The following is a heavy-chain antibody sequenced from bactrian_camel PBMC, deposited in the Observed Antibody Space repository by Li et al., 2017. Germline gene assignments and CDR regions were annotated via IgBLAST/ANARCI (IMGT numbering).Heavy chain of an antibody. CDR2: IDSGGGTI. V-gene: IGHV3S40*01. CDR1: GFPFSHYD. Sequence: VQLVESGGGLVQPGGSPRLSCAASGFPFSHYDMSWVRQAPGKGLEWVSSIDSGGGTIDYADSVKGRFTISRDNSKNTLYLQMNSLKPEDTAMYYCAAEEGKIFDYWGQGTQVTVS. CDR3: AAEEGKIFDY. J-gene: IGHJ6*01.